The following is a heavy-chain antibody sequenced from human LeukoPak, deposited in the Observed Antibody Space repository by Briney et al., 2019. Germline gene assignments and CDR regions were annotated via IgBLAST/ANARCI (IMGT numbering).Heavy chain of an antibody. CDR2: IYYSGST. CDR3: AREYSSGWYGYFDL. Sequence: SETLSLTCTVSGVPISSSTYYWGWIRQPPGKGLEWIGYIYYSGSTNYNPSLKSRVTISVDTSKNQFSLKLSSVTAADTAVYYCAREYSSGWYGYFDLWGRGTLVTVSS. J-gene: IGHJ2*01. V-gene: IGHV4-61*01. D-gene: IGHD6-19*01. CDR1: GVPISSSTYY.